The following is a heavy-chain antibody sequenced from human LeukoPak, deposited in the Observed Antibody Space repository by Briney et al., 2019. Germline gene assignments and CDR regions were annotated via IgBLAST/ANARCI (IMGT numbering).Heavy chain of an antibody. CDR1: GGSINTKTHY. J-gene: IGHJ4*02. D-gene: IGHD3-22*01. V-gene: IGHV4-39*01. CDR3: AKHGGDDSGYYADFFDH. CDR2: VFYNGNT. Sequence: PSETLSLTCTVSGGSINTKTHYWACIRQTPGKGLEWIGSVFYNGNTYYNPSLKSRVTISVDTSKNQFSLRLTSVTAADTAVYYCAKHGGDDSGYYADFFDHYGQGTLVTVSS.